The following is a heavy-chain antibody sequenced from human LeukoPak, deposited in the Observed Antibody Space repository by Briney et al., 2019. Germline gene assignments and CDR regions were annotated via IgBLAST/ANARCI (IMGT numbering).Heavy chain of an antibody. J-gene: IGHJ4*02. Sequence: SVKVSCKASGFTFTSSAVQWVRQARGQRLEWIGWIVVGSGNTNYAQKFQERVTITRDMSTSTAYMELSSLRSEDTAVYYCAAGYDILTGYYSFDYWGQGTLVTVSS. CDR2: IVVGSGNT. V-gene: IGHV1-58*01. D-gene: IGHD3-9*01. CDR1: GFTFTSSA. CDR3: AAGYDILTGYYSFDY.